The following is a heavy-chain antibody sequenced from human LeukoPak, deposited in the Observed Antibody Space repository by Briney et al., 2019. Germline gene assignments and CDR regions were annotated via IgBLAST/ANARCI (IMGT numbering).Heavy chain of an antibody. V-gene: IGHV4-34*12. Sequence: SETLSLTCAVSGGSFSGHYWGWVRQPPGKALEWIGNIFYSGSTYYSPSLKSRVTISLDTSRNQFSLKLNSVTAADTAVYYCAKSNGYGLIDIWGQGTMVTVSS. CDR1: GGSFSGHY. CDR2: IFYSGST. D-gene: IGHD3-22*01. J-gene: IGHJ3*02. CDR3: AKSNGYGLIDI.